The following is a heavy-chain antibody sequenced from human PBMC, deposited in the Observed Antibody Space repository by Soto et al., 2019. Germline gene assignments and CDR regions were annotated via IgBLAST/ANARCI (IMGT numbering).Heavy chain of an antibody. V-gene: IGHV3-23*01. Sequence: PGGSLRLSCAASGFTFSSYAMSWVRQAPGKGLEWVSAISGSGGSTYYADSVKGRFTISRDNSKNTLYLQMNSLRAEDTAVDYCAKGVYSSSWCFDYWGQGTLVTVSS. J-gene: IGHJ4*02. CDR1: GFTFSSYA. CDR3: AKGVYSSSWCFDY. CDR2: ISGSGGST. D-gene: IGHD6-13*01.